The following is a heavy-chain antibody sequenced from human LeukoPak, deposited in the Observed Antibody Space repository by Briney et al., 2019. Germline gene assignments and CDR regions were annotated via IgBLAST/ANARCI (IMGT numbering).Heavy chain of an antibody. Sequence: VASVKVSCKASGYTFTGYYMHWVRQAPGQGLEWMGWINPNSGGTNYAQKFQGRVTMTRDTSISTAYMELSRLRSDDTAVYYCARDQSTRGTMVRGVILLAYYFDYWGQGTLVTVSS. CDR1: GYTFTGYY. D-gene: IGHD3-10*01. CDR3: ARDQSTRGTMVRGVILLAYYFDY. V-gene: IGHV1-2*02. CDR2: INPNSGGT. J-gene: IGHJ4*02.